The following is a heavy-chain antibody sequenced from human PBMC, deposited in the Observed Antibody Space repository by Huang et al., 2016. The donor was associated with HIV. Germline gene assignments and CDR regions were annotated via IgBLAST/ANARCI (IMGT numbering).Heavy chain of an antibody. V-gene: IGHV1-46*01. CDR3: ARDRDFYDSSGYWGFNYFDY. Sequence: QVQLVQSGAEVKKPGASVKVSCKAYGYAFTSNYMHWVRQAPGQGLEWMGIINPSGGSTSYAQKFQGRVTTTRDTSTNTVFMELSSLGSEDTAVYYFARDRDFYDSSGYWGFNYFDYWGQGTLVTVSS. CDR1: GYAFTSNY. CDR2: INPSGGST. J-gene: IGHJ4*02. D-gene: IGHD3-22*01.